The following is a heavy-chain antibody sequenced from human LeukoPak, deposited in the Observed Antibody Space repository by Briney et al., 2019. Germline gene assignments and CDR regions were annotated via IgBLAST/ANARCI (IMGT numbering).Heavy chain of an antibody. Sequence: ASVKVSCKASGYTFTGYYMYWVRQAPGQGLEWMGWINPNSGGTNYAQKFQGRVTMTRDTSISTAYMELSRLRSDDTAVYYCARGSVVAAINWFDPWGQGTLVTVSS. V-gene: IGHV1-2*02. D-gene: IGHD2-15*01. CDR1: GYTFTGYY. CDR3: ARGSVVAAINWFDP. CDR2: INPNSGGT. J-gene: IGHJ5*02.